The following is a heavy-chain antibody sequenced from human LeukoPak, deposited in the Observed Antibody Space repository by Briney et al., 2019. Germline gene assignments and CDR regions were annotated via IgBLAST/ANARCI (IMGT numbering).Heavy chain of an antibody. V-gene: IGHV4-4*07. D-gene: IGHD3-10*01. Sequence: KASETLSLTCTVSGGSISSYYWSWIRQPAGKGLEWIGRIYTSGSTNYNPSLKSRVTMSVDTSKNQFSLKLSSVTAADTAVYYCARAGYYGSGSYYNVMDYWGQGTLVTVSS. J-gene: IGHJ4*02. CDR2: IYTSGST. CDR3: ARAGYYGSGSYYNVMDY. CDR1: GGSISSYY.